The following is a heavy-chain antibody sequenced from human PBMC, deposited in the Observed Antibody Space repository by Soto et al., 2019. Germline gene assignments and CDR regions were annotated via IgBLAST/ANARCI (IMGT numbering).Heavy chain of an antibody. CDR3: VRDTYGSVDY. D-gene: IGHD3-16*01. J-gene: IGHJ4*01. Sequence: GGSLRRSCEASGFTFRNYDIHWVRQGTGKGLXWVXXIXAXGXPXXXXSVEGRFTISRENAQNSFFLQMNSLRSEDTAVYFCVRDTYGSVDYWGHGTPVTVSS. CDR2: IXAXGXP. V-gene: IGHV3-13*05. CDR1: GFTFRNYD.